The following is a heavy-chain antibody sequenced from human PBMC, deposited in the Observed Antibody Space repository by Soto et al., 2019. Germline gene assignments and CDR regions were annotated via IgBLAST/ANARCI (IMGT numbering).Heavy chain of an antibody. CDR3: AHSLYCSGGSCYSDYYYYGMDV. J-gene: IGHJ6*02. CDR1: GFSLSTSGLG. D-gene: IGHD2-15*01. Sequence: SGPTLVNPTQTLTLTCTFSGFSLSTSGLGVGWIRQPPGNALEWLALIYWNDDKRYSPSLKSRLTITKDTSKNQVVLTMTNMDPVDTATYYCAHSLYCSGGSCYSDYYYYGMDVWGQGTTVTVSS. CDR2: IYWNDDK. V-gene: IGHV2-5*01.